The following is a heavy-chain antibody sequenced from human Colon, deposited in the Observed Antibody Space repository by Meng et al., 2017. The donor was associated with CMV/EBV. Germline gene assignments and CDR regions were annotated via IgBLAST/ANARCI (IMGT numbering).Heavy chain of an antibody. CDR1: GGSISNGDYY. J-gene: IGHJ5*02. D-gene: IGHD3-22*01. Sequence: SETLSLTCTVSGGSISNGDYYWTWIRQPPGKGLEWIGYIHHSGTTYYNPSLKSRTTISVDKSQNQFSLKLSSVTAADTAVYYCAIYYFHSSGYSNWFDPWGQGTLVTVSS. CDR2: IHHSGTT. V-gene: IGHV4-30-4*08. CDR3: AIYYFHSSGYSNWFDP.